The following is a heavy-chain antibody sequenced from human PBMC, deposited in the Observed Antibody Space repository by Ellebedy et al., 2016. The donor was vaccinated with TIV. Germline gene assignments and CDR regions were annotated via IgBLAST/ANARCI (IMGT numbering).Heavy chain of an antibody. CDR1: GFTFRQFT. Sequence: GESLKISCEGSGFTFRQFTMHWVRQAPGKGLEWLADISYDGTRHNYADSMRGRFTISRDNFKNTVYLQTDSLRIEDTAVYYCARSLGALMGAFDYWGHGTLVSVSS. V-gene: IGHV3-30*04. D-gene: IGHD3-16*01. CDR2: ISYDGTRH. J-gene: IGHJ4*01. CDR3: ARSLGALMGAFDY.